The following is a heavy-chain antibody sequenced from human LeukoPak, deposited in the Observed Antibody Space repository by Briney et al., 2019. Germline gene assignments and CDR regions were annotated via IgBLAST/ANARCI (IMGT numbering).Heavy chain of an antibody. CDR1: GFTFSSYA. V-gene: IGHV3-23*01. Sequence: GGSLRLSCAASGFTFSSYAMSWVRQAPGKGLEWVSGISGSDGSTDYADSVKGRFTISRDNSKNTLYLQLNSLRAEDTAVYYCAKFWSTVTNYYFDYWGQGTLVTVSS. D-gene: IGHD4-17*01. J-gene: IGHJ4*02. CDR2: ISGSDGST. CDR3: AKFWSTVTNYYFDY.